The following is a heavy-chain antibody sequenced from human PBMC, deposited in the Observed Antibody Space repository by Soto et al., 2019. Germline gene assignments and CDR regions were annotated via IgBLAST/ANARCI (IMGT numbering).Heavy chain of an antibody. CDR2: ITCSGGGT. J-gene: IGHJ4*02. V-gene: IGHV3-23*01. D-gene: IGHD2-2*01. CDR3: ARLTAA. CDR1: GFTFSAYV. Sequence: EVEVLESGGGLVQPGGSLRLSCAASGFTFSAYVMSWVRQAPGKGLEWVSSITCSGGGTYYADSVKGRYTVSRDNSKNTVYLQMNSLRDEDTAVYYCARLTAAWGQGTLVTVSS.